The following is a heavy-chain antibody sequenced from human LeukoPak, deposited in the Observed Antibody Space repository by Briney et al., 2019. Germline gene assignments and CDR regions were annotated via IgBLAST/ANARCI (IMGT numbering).Heavy chain of an antibody. CDR3: ARQREFGPSRYYYYGMDV. J-gene: IGHJ6*02. CDR1: GGSISSYY. D-gene: IGHD3-10*01. Sequence: SETLSLTCTVSGGSISSYYWSWIRQPPGKGLEWIGFIYYSGSTNYNPSLKSRVTISVDTSKNQFSLKLSSVTAADTAVYYCARQREFGPSRYYYYGMDVWGQGTTVTVSS. V-gene: IGHV4-59*08. CDR2: IYYSGST.